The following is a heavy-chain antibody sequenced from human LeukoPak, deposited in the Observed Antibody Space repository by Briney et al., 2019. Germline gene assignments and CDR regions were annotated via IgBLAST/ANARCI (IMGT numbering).Heavy chain of an antibody. Sequence: GGPLRLSCAASGFPFNVQTMSWVRQAPGKGLDWVASMREDGTEIHYVDSVKGRFTISRDNPKNSLYLQMYSLRAEDTAVYYCVRGGATRGRFEKWGQGTLVTVSS. CDR3: VRGGATRGRFEK. J-gene: IGHJ4*02. CDR2: MREDGTEI. CDR1: GFPFNVQT. V-gene: IGHV3-7*01. D-gene: IGHD1-26*01.